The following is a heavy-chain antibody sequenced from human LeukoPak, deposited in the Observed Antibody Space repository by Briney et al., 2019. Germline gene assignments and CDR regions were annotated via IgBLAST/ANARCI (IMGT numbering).Heavy chain of an antibody. V-gene: IGHV4-4*07. CDR2: ISTSGNT. CDR3: ARGERGYSYGTSYDYYHYMDV. J-gene: IGHJ6*03. D-gene: IGHD5-18*01. Sequence: PSETLSLTCTVSGGSINVYYWSWIRQPAGKGLQWIGRISTSGNTDYNPSLKSRVTISIDTSENQFSLNLSFVTAADTAVYFCARGERGYSYGTSYDYYHYMDVWGKGATVTVSS. CDR1: GGSINVYY.